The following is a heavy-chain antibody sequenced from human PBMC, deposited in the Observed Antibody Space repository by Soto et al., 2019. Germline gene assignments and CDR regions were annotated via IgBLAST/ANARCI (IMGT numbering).Heavy chain of an antibody. V-gene: IGHV1-69*18. J-gene: IGHJ4*02. D-gene: IGHD3-10*01. CDR2: IIPVFRTS. CDR3: AKDGSWDGGGGES. Sequence: QVQLVQSGAELKKPGSSVKVSRSASGVTFSSYAFTWVRQAPGQGLEWMGNIIPVFRTSNYAQGFQGRLTISADESTKTIYMELSSLRSEDTAVYFCAKDGSWDGGGGESWGQGTLVIVSS. CDR1: GVTFSSYA.